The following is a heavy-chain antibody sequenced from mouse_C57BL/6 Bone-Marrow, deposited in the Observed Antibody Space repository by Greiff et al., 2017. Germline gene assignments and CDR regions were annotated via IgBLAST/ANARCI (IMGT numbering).Heavy chain of an antibody. V-gene: IGHV1-81*01. Sequence: QVQLQQSGAELARPGASVKLSCKASGYTFTSYGISWVKQRTGQGLEWIGEIYPRSGNTYYNEKFKGKATLTADKSSSTAYMELRSLTSEDSAVYFCARRWLLRRYVDYWGQGTTLTVSS. CDR3: ARRWLLRRYVDY. J-gene: IGHJ2*01. CDR1: GYTFTSYG. CDR2: IYPRSGNT. D-gene: IGHD2-3*01.